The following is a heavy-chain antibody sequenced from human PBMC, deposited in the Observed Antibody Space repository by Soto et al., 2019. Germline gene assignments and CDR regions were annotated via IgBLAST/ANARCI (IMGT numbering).Heavy chain of an antibody. CDR1: GFSLXDYA. Sequence: GGSLRLSCVASGFSLXDYAVNWVRQAPGKGLEWVLFISSDSRTIYYADSVEGRFTVSRDNARNSVSLQMDSLRDEDAAVYYCARIKLVEWFFINVDVYDMDVWGQGTPVTVSS. V-gene: IGHV3-48*02. D-gene: IGHD3-3*01. CDR3: ARIKLVEWFFINVDVYDMDV. J-gene: IGHJ6*02. CDR2: ISSDSRTI.